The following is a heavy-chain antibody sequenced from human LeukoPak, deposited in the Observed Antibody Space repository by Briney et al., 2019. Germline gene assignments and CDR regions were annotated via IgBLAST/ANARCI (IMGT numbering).Heavy chain of an antibody. CDR2: IIPILGIA. Sequence: ASVKVSCKVSGYTLTELSMHWVRQAPGQGLEWMGRIIPILGIANYAQKFQGRVTITADKSTSTAYMELSSLRSEDTAVYYCAREYSGSPDYWGQGTLVTVSS. J-gene: IGHJ4*02. CDR1: GYTLTELS. D-gene: IGHD1-26*01. V-gene: IGHV1-69*04. CDR3: AREYSGSPDY.